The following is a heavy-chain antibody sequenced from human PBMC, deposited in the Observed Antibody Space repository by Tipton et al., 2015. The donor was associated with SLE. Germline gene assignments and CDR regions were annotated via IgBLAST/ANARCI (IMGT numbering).Heavy chain of an antibody. D-gene: IGHD2-15*01. Sequence: TLSLTCAVSGGSISSSNWWTWVRQSPDKGLEWIGEIYHSGSTTYNPSLESRVTISVDTSKNQFSLNLTSVTAADTALYYCARDREGCSGGGCYPHWYFDRWGRGTLVTVSS. CDR2: IYHSGST. CDR1: GGSISSSNW. V-gene: IGHV4-4*02. CDR3: ARDREGCSGGGCYPHWYFDR. J-gene: IGHJ2*01.